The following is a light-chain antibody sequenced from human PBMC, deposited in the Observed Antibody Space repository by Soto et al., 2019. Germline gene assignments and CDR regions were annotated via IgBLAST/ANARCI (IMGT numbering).Light chain of an antibody. CDR3: SSYAGSNNLYVV. V-gene: IGLV2-8*01. J-gene: IGLJ2*01. Sequence: QSALTQPPSASGSPGQSVTISCTGTSSDVGGYNYVSWYQQHPGKAPKLMISEVGKRPSGVPDRFSGSKSGNTASLTVSGLQAEDEADYYCSSYAGSNNLYVVFGGGTKLTVL. CDR1: SSDVGGYNY. CDR2: EVG.